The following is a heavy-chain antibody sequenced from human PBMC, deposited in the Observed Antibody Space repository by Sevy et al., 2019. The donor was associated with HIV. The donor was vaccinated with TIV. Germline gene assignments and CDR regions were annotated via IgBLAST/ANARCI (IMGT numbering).Heavy chain of an antibody. CDR2: ISYDGSNK. CDR1: GFTFSSYG. V-gene: IGHV3-30*18. D-gene: IGHD5-12*01. CDR3: AKELRGSGYLFDY. Sequence: GGSLRLSCAASGFTFSSYGMYWVRQAPGKGLEWVAVISYDGSNKYYADSVKGRFTISRDNSKNTLYLQMNSLRAEDTAVYYCAKELRGSGYLFDYWGQGTLVTVSS. J-gene: IGHJ4*02.